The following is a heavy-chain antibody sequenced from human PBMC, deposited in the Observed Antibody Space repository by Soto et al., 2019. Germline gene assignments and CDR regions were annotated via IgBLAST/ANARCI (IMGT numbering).Heavy chain of an antibody. CDR2: ISYDGSNK. V-gene: IGHV3-30*18. CDR1: GFTFSSYG. CDR3: AKDSLPVSKSGLLDY. D-gene: IGHD5-12*01. J-gene: IGHJ4*02. Sequence: GGSLRLSCAASGFTFSSYGMHWVRQDPGKGLEWVAVISYDGSNKYYADSVKGRFTIARDNSKKTLFLQMNSLRAEDTAVYYCAKDSLPVSKSGLLDYWGQGTLVTVSS.